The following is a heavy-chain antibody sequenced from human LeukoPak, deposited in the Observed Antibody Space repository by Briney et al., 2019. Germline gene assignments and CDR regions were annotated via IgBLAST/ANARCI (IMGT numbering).Heavy chain of an antibody. D-gene: IGHD2-21*02. CDR3: TTAVVVTAFDY. V-gene: IGHV3-15*01. J-gene: IGHJ4*02. CDR1: GFTFSNAW. Sequence: GGSLRLSCAASGFTFSNAWMSWVRQAPGKGLEWVGCIKSKSDGGTTDYAAPVKGRFTISRDDSKNTLYLQMNSLKTEDTAVYYRTTAVVVTAFDYWGQGTLVTVSS. CDR2: IKSKSDGGTT.